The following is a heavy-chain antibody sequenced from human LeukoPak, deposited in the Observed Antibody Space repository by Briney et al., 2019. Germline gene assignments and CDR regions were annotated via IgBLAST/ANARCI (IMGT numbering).Heavy chain of an antibody. V-gene: IGHV4-59*08. CDR3: ARHPSDRIVGASIFDF. Sequence: SETRSLTCTVSGGSVSSYYWSWIRQPPGKGLEWIAYIYYSGSTNYNPSLKSRVTISVDTSKSQFSLKLSSVTAADTAVYYCARHPSDRIVGASIFDFWGQGTLVTVSS. CDR1: GGSVSSYY. D-gene: IGHD1-26*01. J-gene: IGHJ4*02. CDR2: IYYSGST.